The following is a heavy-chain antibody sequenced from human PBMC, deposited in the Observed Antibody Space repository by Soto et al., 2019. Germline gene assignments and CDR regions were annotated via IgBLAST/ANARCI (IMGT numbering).Heavy chain of an antibody. J-gene: IGHJ3*02. CDR1: GYSFTSYW. D-gene: IGHD6-13*01. V-gene: IGHV5-51*01. CDR3: ARLLPYSSSWHDAFDI. CDR2: IYPGDSDT. Sequence: GESLKISCKGSGYSFTSYWIGWVRQMPGKGLEWMGIIYPGDSDTRYSPSFQGQVTISADKSTSTAYLQWSSLKASDTAMYYCARLLPYSSSWHDAFDIWGQGTMVTVSS.